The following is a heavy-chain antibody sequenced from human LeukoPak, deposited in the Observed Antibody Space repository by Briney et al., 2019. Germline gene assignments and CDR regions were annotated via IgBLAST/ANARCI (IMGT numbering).Heavy chain of an antibody. CDR1: GFTFSSYG. Sequence: GGSLRLSCAASGFTFSSYGMHWVRQAPGKGLEWVAVISYDGSNKYYADSVKGRFTISRDNSKNTLYLQMNGLRAEDTAVYYCAKDRATYYDISYYFDYWGQGTLVTVSS. CDR3: AKDRATYYDISYYFDY. J-gene: IGHJ4*02. CDR2: ISYDGSNK. V-gene: IGHV3-30*18. D-gene: IGHD3-9*01.